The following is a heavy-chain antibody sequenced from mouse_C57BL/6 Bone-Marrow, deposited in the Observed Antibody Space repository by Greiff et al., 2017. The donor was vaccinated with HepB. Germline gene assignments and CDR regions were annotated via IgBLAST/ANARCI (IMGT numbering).Heavy chain of an antibody. Sequence: VKLVESGPELVRPGVSVKISCKGSGYTFTDYAMHWVKQSHAKSLEWIGVISTYYGDASYNQKFKDKATMTVDKSSSTAYMELARLTSEDSAVYYCARDVVTTGGYYFDYWGQGTTLTVSS. CDR3: ARDVVTTGGYYFDY. J-gene: IGHJ2*01. CDR1: GYTFTDYA. D-gene: IGHD2-2*01. V-gene: IGHV1-67*01. CDR2: ISTYYGDA.